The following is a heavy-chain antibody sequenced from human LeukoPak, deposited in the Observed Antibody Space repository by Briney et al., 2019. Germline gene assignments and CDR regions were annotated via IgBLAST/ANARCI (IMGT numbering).Heavy chain of an antibody. CDR1: GFTFDNYA. J-gene: IGHJ4*02. Sequence: PGGSLRLSCAASGFTFDNYAMSWVRQAPGKGLEWVSVISGSGGSTYYADSVKGRFTISRDNSKNTVHLQMNSLRAEDTAVYYCAKDPSLVVLSYFDYWGQGTLVTVSS. CDR2: ISGSGGST. D-gene: IGHD2-15*01. CDR3: AKDPSLVVLSYFDY. V-gene: IGHV3-23*01.